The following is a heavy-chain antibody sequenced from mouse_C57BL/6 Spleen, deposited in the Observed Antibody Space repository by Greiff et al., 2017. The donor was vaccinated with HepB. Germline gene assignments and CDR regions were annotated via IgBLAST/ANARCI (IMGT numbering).Heavy chain of an antibody. CDR3: ARHYYGNSYYFDY. CDR2: ISSGSSTI. J-gene: IGHJ2*01. CDR1: GFTFSDYG. D-gene: IGHD2-1*01. Sequence: EVQLVESGGGLVKPGGSLKLSCAASGFTFSDYGMHWVRQAPEKGLEWVAYISSGSSTIYYADTVKGRFTIYRDNAKNTLFLQMTSLRSEDTAMYYCARHYYGNSYYFDYWGQGTTLTVSS. V-gene: IGHV5-17*01.